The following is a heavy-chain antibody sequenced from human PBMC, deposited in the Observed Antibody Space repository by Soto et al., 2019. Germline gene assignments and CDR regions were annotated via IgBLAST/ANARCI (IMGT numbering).Heavy chain of an antibody. CDR3: ARARRGDYVYDAFVI. CDR2: LSASDSKT. CDR1: GFTFTSYA. V-gene: IGHV3-23*01. J-gene: IGHJ3*02. D-gene: IGHD4-17*01. Sequence: EVQLLESGGGLVQPGGSLRLSCAVSGFTFTSYAMSWVRQAPGKGLEWVSVLSASDSKTYYADSVKGRFTISRDNSWNTLYLQMDSLRAEDTAVYYCARARRGDYVYDAFVIWGQGTVVTVSS.